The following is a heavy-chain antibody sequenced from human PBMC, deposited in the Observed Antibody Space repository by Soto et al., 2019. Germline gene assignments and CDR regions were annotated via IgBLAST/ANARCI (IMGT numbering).Heavy chain of an antibody. CDR3: AADGIAAAGDFDY. Sequence: SVKVSCKASGFTFTSSAVQWVRQARGQRLGWIGWIVVGSGNTNYAQKFQERVTITRDMSTSTAYMELSSLRSDDTAVYYCAADGIAAAGDFDYWGQGTLVTVSS. D-gene: IGHD6-13*01. CDR1: GFTFTSSA. CDR2: IVVGSGNT. V-gene: IGHV1-58*01. J-gene: IGHJ4*02.